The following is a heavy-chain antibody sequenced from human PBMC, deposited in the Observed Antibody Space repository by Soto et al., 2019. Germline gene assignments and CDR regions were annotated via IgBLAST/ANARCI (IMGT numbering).Heavy chain of an antibody. CDR3: VRDALRCGNYYYGMDV. V-gene: IGHV5-51*01. Sequence: GESLKISCKGVGYSFTRYWIGWVRQMPGKGLEWVGIIYPGDLDTRYSPSFQGQVTISADRSISTAYLQWSSLKASDTATYYCVRDALRCGNYYYGMDVWGHGTSVTVSS. D-gene: IGHD2-15*01. CDR2: IYPGDLDT. CDR1: GYSFTRYW. J-gene: IGHJ6*02.